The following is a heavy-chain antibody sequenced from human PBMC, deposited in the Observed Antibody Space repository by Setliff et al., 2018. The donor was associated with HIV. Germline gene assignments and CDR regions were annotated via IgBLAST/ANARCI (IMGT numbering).Heavy chain of an antibody. V-gene: IGHV4-39*07. D-gene: IGHD3-22*01. CDR3: ARDPHYFDTSGHYSWFYFDY. J-gene: IGHJ4*02. CDR2: ISSSGST. CDR1: GGSMTSSNYY. Sequence: LSLTCTVSGGSMTSSNYYWGWIRQSSGRGLEWIGSISSSGSTTYHPSLRSRVTVSAATSKNQFSLKLTSVTAADTAVYFCARDPHYFDTSGHYSWFYFDYWGQGTLVTVSS.